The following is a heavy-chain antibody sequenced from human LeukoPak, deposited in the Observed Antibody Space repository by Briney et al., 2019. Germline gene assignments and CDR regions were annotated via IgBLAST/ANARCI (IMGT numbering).Heavy chain of an antibody. CDR1: GYTFTGYY. D-gene: IGHD6-6*01. J-gene: IGHJ4*02. CDR2: INPNSGGT. CDR3: AREEYSSSSLLD. V-gene: IGHV1-2*02. Sequence: ASVKVSCKASGYTFTGYYMHWVRQAPGQGLELMGWINPNSGGTNYAQKFQGRVTMTRDTSISTAYMELSRLRSDDTAVYYCAREEYSSSSLLDWGQGTLVTVSS.